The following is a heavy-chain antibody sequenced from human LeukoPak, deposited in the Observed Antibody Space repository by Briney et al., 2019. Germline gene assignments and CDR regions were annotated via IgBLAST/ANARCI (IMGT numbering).Heavy chain of an antibody. CDR1: GGSISSSPYY. J-gene: IGHJ6*03. D-gene: IGHD3-9*01. V-gene: IGHV4-39*07. CDR2: IYYSGTT. CDR3: ARWAQVLRYFDWQSGRFSYMDV. Sequence: PSETLSLTCTVSGGSISSSPYYWGWIRQPPGKGLEWIGSIYYSGTTHYSPSLESRVTISVDTSKNQFSLKLSSVTAADTAVYYCARWAQVLRYFDWQSGRFSYMDVWGKGTTVTISS.